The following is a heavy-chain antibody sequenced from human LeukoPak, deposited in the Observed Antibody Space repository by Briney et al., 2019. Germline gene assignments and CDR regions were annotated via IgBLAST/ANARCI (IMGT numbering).Heavy chain of an antibody. Sequence: PGGSLRLSCAASGFTFSSYAMHWVRQAPSKGLEWVAVISYDGSNKYYADSVKGRFTISRDNSKNTLYLQMNSLRAEDTAVYYCARDPGYSGSYLFDYWGQGTLVTVSS. V-gene: IGHV3-30-3*01. CDR2: ISYDGSNK. D-gene: IGHD1-26*01. CDR1: GFTFSSYA. J-gene: IGHJ4*02. CDR3: ARDPGYSGSYLFDY.